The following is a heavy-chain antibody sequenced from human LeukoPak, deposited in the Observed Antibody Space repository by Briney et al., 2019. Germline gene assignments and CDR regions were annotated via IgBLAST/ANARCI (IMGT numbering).Heavy chain of an antibody. V-gene: IGHV3-21*01. Sequence: GGSLRLSCAASGFTFSTYSMSWVRRAPGKGLEWVSSITSGSSYIYYAASVKGRFTISRDNAKNSLYLQMNSLRVEDTAVYYCARDHSSSSYYFDYWGQGTLVTVSS. CDR1: GFTFSTYS. J-gene: IGHJ4*02. CDR3: ARDHSSSSYYFDY. D-gene: IGHD6-6*01. CDR2: ITSGSSYI.